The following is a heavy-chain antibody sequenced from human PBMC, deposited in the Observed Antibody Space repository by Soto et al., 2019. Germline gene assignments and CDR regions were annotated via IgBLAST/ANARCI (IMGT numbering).Heavy chain of an antibody. V-gene: IGHV4-31*03. Sequence: PSETLSLTCTVSGGSISSGGYYWSWIRQHPGKGLEWIGYIYYSGSTYYNPSLKGRVTISVDTSKNQFSLKLSSVTAADTAVYYCARDAQSVEMATDYGMDVWGQGTTVTVSS. CDR2: IYYSGST. D-gene: IGHD5-12*01. CDR3: ARDAQSVEMATDYGMDV. CDR1: GGSISSGGYY. J-gene: IGHJ6*02.